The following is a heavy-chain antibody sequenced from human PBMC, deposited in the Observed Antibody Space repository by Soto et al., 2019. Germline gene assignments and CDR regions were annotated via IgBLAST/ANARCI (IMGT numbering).Heavy chain of an antibody. Sequence: QVQLQESGPGLVEPSQTLSLTCTVSGASVSSATYHWSWIRQHPGKGLEWIGYITGSPYYNPSLKSRVTISLDTSRNHFSLELSFVTAADTAVYYCATLTAGAGGRGYWGQGTLVTVSS. D-gene: IGHD6-13*01. CDR2: ITGSP. CDR1: GASVSSATYH. J-gene: IGHJ4*02. CDR3: ATLTAGAGGRGY. V-gene: IGHV4-31*03.